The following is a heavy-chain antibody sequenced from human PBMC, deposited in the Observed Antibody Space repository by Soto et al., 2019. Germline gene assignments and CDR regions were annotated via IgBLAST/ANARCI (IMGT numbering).Heavy chain of an antibody. V-gene: IGHV4-39*01. J-gene: IGHJ5*02. D-gene: IGHD6-19*01. CDR3: ARPYSSGWPPHNWFDP. CDR1: GGSISSSSYY. CDR2: IYYSGST. Sequence: SETLSLTCTVSGGSISSSSYYWGWIRQPPGKGLEWIGSIYYSGSTYYNPSLKSRVTISVDTSKNQFSLRLSSVTAADTAVYYCARPYSSGWPPHNWFDPWGQGTLVTVSS.